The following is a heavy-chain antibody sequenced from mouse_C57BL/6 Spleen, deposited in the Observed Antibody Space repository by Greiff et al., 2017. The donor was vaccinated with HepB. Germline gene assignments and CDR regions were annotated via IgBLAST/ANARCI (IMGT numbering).Heavy chain of an antibody. V-gene: IGHV5-17*01. D-gene: IGHD2-3*01. CDR2: ISSGSSTI. CDR3: ARLGDGYYGGYFDV. Sequence: EVKLVESGGGLVKPGGSLKLSCAASGFTFSDYGMHWVRQAPEKGLEWVAYISSGSSTIYSADTVKGRFTISRDNAKNTLFLQMTSLRSEDTAMYYCARLGDGYYGGYFDVWGTGTTVTVSS. CDR1: GFTFSDYG. J-gene: IGHJ1*03.